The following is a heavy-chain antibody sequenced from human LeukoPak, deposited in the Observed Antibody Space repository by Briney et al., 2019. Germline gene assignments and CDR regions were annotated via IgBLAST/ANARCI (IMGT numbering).Heavy chain of an antibody. CDR2: ISYDGSNK. V-gene: IGHV3-30*19. CDR1: GFTFSSYG. J-gene: IGHJ4*02. Sequence: GGSLRLSCAASGFTFSSYGMHWVRQAPGKGLEWVAVISYDGSNKYYADSVKGRFTISRDNSKNTLYLQMNSLRAEDTAVYYCASMYYYDSSGYPRDDYWGQGTLVTVSS. D-gene: IGHD3-22*01. CDR3: ASMYYYDSSGYPRDDY.